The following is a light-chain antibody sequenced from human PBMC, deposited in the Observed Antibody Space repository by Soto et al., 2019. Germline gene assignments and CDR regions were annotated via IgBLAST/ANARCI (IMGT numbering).Light chain of an antibody. J-gene: IGLJ2*01. CDR2: EGS. Sequence: QSALTQPASVSGSPGQSITISCTGTSSDVGSYNLVSWYQQHPGKAPKLMIYEGSKRPSGVSHRFSGSKSGNTAYLTISGLQAEDEADYYCCSYAGSTNVVVGGGTKVTVL. CDR3: CSYAGSTNVV. CDR1: SSDVGSYNL. V-gene: IGLV2-23*01.